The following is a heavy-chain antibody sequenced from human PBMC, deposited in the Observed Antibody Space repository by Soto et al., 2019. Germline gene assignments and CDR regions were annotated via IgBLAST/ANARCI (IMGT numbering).Heavy chain of an antibody. Sequence: VQLVESGGDLAQPGGSLRLSCAASGFTLSNFWVNWVRQAPGKGLEWVANIKQGGIEKNYVDSVKDRFTISRDDTKNSLFLQMNNLRAEDTAIYYCLVTTSAFDIWGRGTTVTVSS. J-gene: IGHJ3*02. CDR2: IKQGGIEK. CDR3: LVTTSAFDI. V-gene: IGHV3-7*01. D-gene: IGHD4-17*01. CDR1: GFTLSNFW.